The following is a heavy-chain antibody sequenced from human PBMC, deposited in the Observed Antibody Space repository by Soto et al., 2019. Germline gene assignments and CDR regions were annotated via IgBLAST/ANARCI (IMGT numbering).Heavy chain of an antibody. V-gene: IGHV1-18*01. CDR3: ARDLRWSIAVAGSVGTPHYYYGMDV. J-gene: IGHJ6*02. CDR2: INAGNGNT. D-gene: IGHD6-19*01. CDR1: GYTFTNYG. Sequence: ASVKVSCKASGYTFTNYGISWVRQAPGQRLEWMGWINAGNGNTKYSQKFQGRVTMTRDTSTSTVYMELSSLRSEDTAVYYCARDLRWSIAVAGSVGTPHYYYGMDVWGQGTTVTVSS.